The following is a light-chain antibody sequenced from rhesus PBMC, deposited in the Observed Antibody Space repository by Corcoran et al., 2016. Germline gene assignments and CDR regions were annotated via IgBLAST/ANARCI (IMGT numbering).Light chain of an antibody. J-gene: IGKJ2*01. V-gene: IGKV1S12*01. CDR3: QHYYDNPYS. CDR2: AAS. Sequence: DIQMTQSPSALSASVGDRVTISCRASQNIYSNLAWYQQKPGKAPKLLIYAASSLQTGIPSRFSGSGSGTDCTLTISSLQPEDSAAYYCQHYYDNPYSFGQGTKVEIK. CDR1: QNIYSN.